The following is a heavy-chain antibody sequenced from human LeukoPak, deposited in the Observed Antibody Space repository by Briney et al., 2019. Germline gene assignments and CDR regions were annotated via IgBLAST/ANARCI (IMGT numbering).Heavy chain of an antibody. CDR2: ISSSGSYI. V-gene: IGHV3-21*04. CDR1: RFTFSSYS. J-gene: IGHJ6*03. Sequence: PGGSLRLSCAASRFTFSSYSMNWVRQAPGKGLEWVSSISSSGSYIYYADSVKGRFTISRDNAKNSLYLQMNSLRAEDTAVYYCARDGYYYDSSGRNYYYYYYMDVWGKGTTVTISS. D-gene: IGHD3-22*01. CDR3: ARDGYYYDSSGRNYYYYYYMDV.